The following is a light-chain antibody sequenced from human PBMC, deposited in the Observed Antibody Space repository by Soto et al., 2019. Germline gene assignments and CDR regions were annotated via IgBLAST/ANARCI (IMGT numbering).Light chain of an antibody. CDR2: EVS. J-gene: IGLJ1*01. V-gene: IGLV2-14*01. CDR3: GSDTSSSPNV. Sequence: QSVLTQPASVSGSPGQSITISCTGTSSDVGGYNYVSWYQQHPGKAPKLMIYEVSNRPSGVSNRFSGSKSGNTASLTSSGLQAEDEADYYCGSDTSSSPNVFGTGTKLTVL. CDR1: SSDVGGYNY.